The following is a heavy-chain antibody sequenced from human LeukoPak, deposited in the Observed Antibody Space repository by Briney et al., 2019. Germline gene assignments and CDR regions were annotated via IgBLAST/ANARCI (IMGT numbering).Heavy chain of an antibody. V-gene: IGHV4-4*02. CDR1: GGSISSSNW. J-gene: IGHJ3*02. D-gene: IGHD6-13*01. CDR2: IYHSGST. Sequence: SETQSLTCAVSGGSISSSNWWSWVRQPPGKGLEWIGEIYHSGSTNYNPSLKSRVTISVDKSKNQFSLKLSSVTAADTAVYYCARASGYSDAFDIWGQGTMVTVSS. CDR3: ARASGYSDAFDI.